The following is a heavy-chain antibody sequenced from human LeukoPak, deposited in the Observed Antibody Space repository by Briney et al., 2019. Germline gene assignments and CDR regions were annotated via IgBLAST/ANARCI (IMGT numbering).Heavy chain of an antibody. V-gene: IGHV3-7*01. CDR2: IKGDESAR. CDR1: GFTFRTYW. D-gene: IGHD3-3*01. Sequence: PGGSLRLSCAASGFTFRTYWMAWVRQAPGKGLEWVANIKGDESARHQADSVKGRFTISRDNAQNSVYLQMSSLRGEDTAVYYCARDGPYYDFWSGYYSLDYWGQGTLVTVSS. CDR3: ARDGPYYDFWSGYYSLDY. J-gene: IGHJ4*02.